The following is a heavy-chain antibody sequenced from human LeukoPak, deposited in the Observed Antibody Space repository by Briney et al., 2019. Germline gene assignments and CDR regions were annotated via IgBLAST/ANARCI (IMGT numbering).Heavy chain of an antibody. CDR3: ANYGSEKGTSDY. D-gene: IGHD3-10*01. J-gene: IGHJ4*02. Sequence: PGGSLRLSCAASGFTFSSYGMHWVRQAPGKGLEWVANIKQDGSERNYVDSVKGRLTISRDNAKNSLYLQMNSLRVEDTAVYYCANYGSEKGTSDYWGQGTLVTVSS. CDR2: IKQDGSER. CDR1: GFTFSSYG. V-gene: IGHV3-7*01.